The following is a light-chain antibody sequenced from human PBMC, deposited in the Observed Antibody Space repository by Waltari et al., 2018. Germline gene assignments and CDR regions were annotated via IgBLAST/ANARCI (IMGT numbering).Light chain of an antibody. J-gene: IGKJ3*01. Sequence: ELVMTQSPATLSVSPGERATLSCRASQSVSSNLAWYKQKPGQAPRLLIYGASTRATGIPARFSGSGSGTEFTLTISSLQSEDFAVYYCQQYNNWPPLFTFGPGTKVAIK. CDR3: QQYNNWPPLFT. CDR2: GAS. CDR1: QSVSSN. V-gene: IGKV3D-15*01.